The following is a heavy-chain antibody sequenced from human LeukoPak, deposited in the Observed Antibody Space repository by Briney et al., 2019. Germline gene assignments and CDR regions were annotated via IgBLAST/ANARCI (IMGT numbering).Heavy chain of an antibody. Sequence: GGSLRLSCAASGFTFNIYAMSWVRQAPEKGLEWVSAISETSRKTYYADPVKGRFTISRDNSKNTLYLQMNSLRAEDTAVYYCAKGSSSGWRLGRNDYWGQGTLVTVSS. J-gene: IGHJ4*02. CDR3: AKGSSSGWRLGRNDY. V-gene: IGHV3-23*01. CDR1: GFTFNIYA. D-gene: IGHD6-19*01. CDR2: ISETSRKT.